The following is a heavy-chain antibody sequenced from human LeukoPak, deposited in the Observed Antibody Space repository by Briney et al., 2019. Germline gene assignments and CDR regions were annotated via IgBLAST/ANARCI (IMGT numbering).Heavy chain of an antibody. CDR2: IYTSGST. D-gene: IGHD3-10*01. Sequence: SETLSLICTVSGGSISSYYWNWIRQPAGKGLEWIGLIYTSGSTIYNPSLKSRVTISVDTSKNQFSLKLSSVTAADAAVYYCARAHAFRGVIDWFDPWGQGTLVTVSS. V-gene: IGHV4-4*07. CDR3: ARAHAFRGVIDWFDP. CDR1: GGSISSYY. J-gene: IGHJ5*02.